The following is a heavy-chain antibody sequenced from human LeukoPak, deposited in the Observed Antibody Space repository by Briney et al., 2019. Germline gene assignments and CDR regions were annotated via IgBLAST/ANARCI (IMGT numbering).Heavy chain of an antibody. V-gene: IGHV4-59*01. J-gene: IGHJ4*02. CDR3: VRVGRSLHWNPDF. CDR2: ISYSGKS. CDR1: GGSMNDYY. D-gene: IGHD1-1*01. Sequence: PSETLSLTCAVSGGSMNDYYWGCIRQPPGKGLEWIGYISYSGKSNSNPSLKSRVTMSVDMSKNQSSLKLASVTAADTAVYYCVRVGRSLHWNPDFWGLGTLVTVCS.